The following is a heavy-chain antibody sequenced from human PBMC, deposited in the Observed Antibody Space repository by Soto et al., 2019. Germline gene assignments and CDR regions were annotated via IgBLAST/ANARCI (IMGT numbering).Heavy chain of an antibody. CDR1: GYTFTAFA. CDR3: AREAPYHGSGMYGDGMAV. D-gene: IGHD3-10*01. Sequence: QVQLVQSGAEVKKPGASVKVSCKASGYTFTAFAIHWVRQAPGLRPEWMGWINAGNGNTKSSQKFQGRVTITMDTSASTAYMELSSLRSEDTAVYYCAREAPYHGSGMYGDGMAVWGQGTTVTVSS. V-gene: IGHV1-3*01. J-gene: IGHJ6*02. CDR2: INAGNGNT.